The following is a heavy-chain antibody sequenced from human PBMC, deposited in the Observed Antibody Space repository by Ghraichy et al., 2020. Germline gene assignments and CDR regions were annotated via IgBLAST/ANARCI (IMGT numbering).Heavy chain of an antibody. CDR2: IYYSGST. CDR3: ARDTFGGYSYGRDAFDI. J-gene: IGHJ3*02. V-gene: IGHV4-61*01. CDR1: GGSVSSGSYY. D-gene: IGHD5-18*01. Sequence: SETLSLTCTVSGGSVSSGSYYWSWIRQPPGKGLEWIGYIYYSGSTNYNTSLKSRVTISVDTSKNQFSLKLSPVTAADTAVYYCARDTFGGYSYGRDAFDIWGQGTIVTVSS.